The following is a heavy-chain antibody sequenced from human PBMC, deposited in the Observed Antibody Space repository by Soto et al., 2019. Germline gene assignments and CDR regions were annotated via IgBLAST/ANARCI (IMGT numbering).Heavy chain of an antibody. CDR1: GGSISSSSYY. D-gene: IGHD6-25*01. CDR3: ARQEEGDSSGAGPCFDP. Sequence: QLQLQESGPGLVKPSETLSLTCTVSGGSISSSSYYWGWIRQPPGKGLEWIGSIYYSGSTYYNPSLKSRVTISVDTSKNQFSLKLSSVTAADTAVYYCARQEEGDSSGAGPCFDPWGQGTLVTVSS. CDR2: IYYSGST. J-gene: IGHJ5*02. V-gene: IGHV4-39*01.